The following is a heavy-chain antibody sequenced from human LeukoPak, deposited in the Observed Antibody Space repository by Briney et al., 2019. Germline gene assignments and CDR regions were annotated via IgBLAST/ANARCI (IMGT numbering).Heavy chain of an antibody. CDR1: GFTFRSYS. J-gene: IGHJ4*02. D-gene: IGHD2-2*01. CDR3: ARGLVPAAVEFDY. V-gene: IGHV3-21*01. Sequence: GGSLRLSCADSGFTFRSYSMNWVRHAPGKGLEWVSSISSSSKYIYYADSVKGRFTISRDNAKNSLYLQMNSLRAEDTATYYCARGLVPAAVEFDYWGQGTLVTVSS. CDR2: ISSSSKYI.